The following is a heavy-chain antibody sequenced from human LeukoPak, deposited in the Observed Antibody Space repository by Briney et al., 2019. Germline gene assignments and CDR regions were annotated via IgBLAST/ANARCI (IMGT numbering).Heavy chain of an antibody. J-gene: IGHJ4*02. CDR1: GGSFSGYY. CDR3: ARVRGVTTTDY. D-gene: IGHD3-10*01. Sequence: SETLSLTCAVYGGSFSGYYWSWLRQPPGKGLEWIGEINHSGSTNYNPSLKSRVTITVDTSKNQFSLKLSSVTAADTAVYYCARVRGVTTTDYWGQGTLVTVSS. V-gene: IGHV4-34*01. CDR2: INHSGST.